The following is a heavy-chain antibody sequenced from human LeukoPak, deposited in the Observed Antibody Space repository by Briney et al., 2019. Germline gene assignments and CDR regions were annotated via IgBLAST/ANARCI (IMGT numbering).Heavy chain of an antibody. D-gene: IGHD6-13*01. V-gene: IGHV3-53*01. CDR1: GFTVSSNY. J-gene: IGHJ4*02. CDR3: ARGSSTIAAAGLSFDY. CDR2: IYSGGST. Sequence: GGSLRLSCAASGFTVSSNYMSWVRQAPGKGLEWVSVIYSGGSTYYADSVKGRFTISRDNSKNTLYLQMNSLRAEDTAVYYCARGSSTIAAAGLSFDYWGQGTLVTVSS.